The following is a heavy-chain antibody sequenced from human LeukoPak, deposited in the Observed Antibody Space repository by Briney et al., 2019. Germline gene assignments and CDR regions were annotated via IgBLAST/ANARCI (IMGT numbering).Heavy chain of an antibody. J-gene: IGHJ3*02. Sequence: ASVKVSCKASGGTFSSYAISWVRQAPGQGLEWMGGIIPIFGTANYAQKFQGRVTITTDESTSTAYMELSSLGSEDTAVYYCARARYYYDSSGPFDIWGQGTMVTVSS. V-gene: IGHV1-69*05. CDR1: GGTFSSYA. CDR3: ARARYYYDSSGPFDI. D-gene: IGHD3-22*01. CDR2: IIPIFGTA.